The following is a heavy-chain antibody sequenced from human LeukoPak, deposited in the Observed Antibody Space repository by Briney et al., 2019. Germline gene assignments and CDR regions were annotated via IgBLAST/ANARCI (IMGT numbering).Heavy chain of an antibody. CDR3: ARPGGVYYDILIGYYFDY. J-gene: IGHJ4*02. CDR1: GFTFSSYA. V-gene: IGHV3-30-3*01. Sequence: PGRSLRLSCAAYGFTFSSYAMHWVRQAPGKGLEWVAVISYDGSNKYYADSVKGRFTLSRDNSKNTLYLQMNSLRAEDTAVYYCARPGGVYYDILIGYYFDYWGQGTLVTVSS. CDR2: ISYDGSNK. D-gene: IGHD3-9*01.